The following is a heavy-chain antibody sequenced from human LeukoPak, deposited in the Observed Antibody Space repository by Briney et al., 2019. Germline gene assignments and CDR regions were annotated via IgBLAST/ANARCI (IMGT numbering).Heavy chain of an antibody. Sequence: PGGSLRLSCAASAFTFSSSWMHWVRQAPGKGLVWVSRINSDGISTSYADSVKGRFTISRDNAKNTLYLQMNSLRAEDTAVYYCAREGCSGGTCFSPYYYYGMDVWGQGTTVTVSS. V-gene: IGHV3-74*01. CDR1: AFTFSSSW. J-gene: IGHJ6*02. D-gene: IGHD2-15*01. CDR2: INSDGIST. CDR3: AREGCSGGTCFSPYYYYGMDV.